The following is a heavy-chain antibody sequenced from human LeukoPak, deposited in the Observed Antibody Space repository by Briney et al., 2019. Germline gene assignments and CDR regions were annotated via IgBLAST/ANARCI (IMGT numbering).Heavy chain of an antibody. D-gene: IGHD3-3*01. CDR2: ISGSGGST. CDR3: AKDRLLDYDFWCGYSLASN. J-gene: IGHJ4*02. Sequence: GGSLRLSCAASGFTFSSYAMSWVRQAPGKGLEWVSAISGSGGSTYYADSVKGRFTISRDNSKNTLYLQMNSLRAEDTAVYYCAKDRLLDYDFWCGYSLASNWGQGTLVTVSS. CDR1: GFTFSSYA. V-gene: IGHV3-23*01.